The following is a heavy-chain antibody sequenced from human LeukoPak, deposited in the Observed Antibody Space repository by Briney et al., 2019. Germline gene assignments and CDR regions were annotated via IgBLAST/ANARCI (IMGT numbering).Heavy chain of an antibody. V-gene: IGHV4-4*07. Sequence: PSETLSLTCIISGGSIGPYYWSWIRQAAGKGPEWIGRIYTTGTADYNPSLKGRVFLSVDTSKNQFSLKVTSVTAADTAVYYCARDPSGVLTDRGMFDYWGQGTLVTVSS. CDR1: GGSIGPYY. J-gene: IGHJ4*02. CDR3: ARDPSGVLTDRGMFDY. D-gene: IGHD3-10*01. CDR2: IYTTGTA.